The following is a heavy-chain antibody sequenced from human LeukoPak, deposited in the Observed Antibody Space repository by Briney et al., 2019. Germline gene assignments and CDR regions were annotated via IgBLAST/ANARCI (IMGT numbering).Heavy chain of an antibody. CDR3: ARAAWAPRASSTPRQLWYYFPY. V-gene: IGHV3-30*03. Sequence: GGSLRLSCAASGFIFGSYGMLWVRQAPGKGLEWVASISSEGHNEYYVDSVKGRFTISRDNAKNTLDLQMHSLRPEDTALYYCARAAWAPRASSTPRQLWYYFPYWGQGSLVTVSP. J-gene: IGHJ4*02. D-gene: IGHD2-21*01. CDR2: ISSEGHNE. CDR1: GFIFGSYG.